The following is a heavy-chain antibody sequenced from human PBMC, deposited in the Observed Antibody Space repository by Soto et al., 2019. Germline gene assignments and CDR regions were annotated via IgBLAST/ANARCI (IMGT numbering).Heavy chain of an antibody. CDR3: ASEATMRPDYYFDY. V-gene: IGHV3-33*01. J-gene: IGHJ4*02. CDR1: GFTFSSYG. D-gene: IGHD3-22*01. CDR2: IWYDGSNK. Sequence: QVQLVESGGGVVQPGRSLRLSCAASGFTFSSYGMHWVRQAPGKGLEWVAVIWYDGSNKYYADSVKGRFTISRDNSKDTLYLQMNSLRAEDTAVYYCASEATMRPDYYFDYWGQGTLVTVSS.